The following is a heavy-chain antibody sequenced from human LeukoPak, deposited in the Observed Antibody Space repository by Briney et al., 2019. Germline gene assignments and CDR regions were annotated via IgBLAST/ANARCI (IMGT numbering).Heavy chain of an antibody. J-gene: IGHJ3*02. CDR2: ISWNSGSI. Sequence: GGSLRLSCAASGFTFDDYAMHWVRQAPGKGLEWVSGISWNSGSIGYADSVKGRFTISRDNAKNSLYLQMNSLRAEDTALYYCAKDKGPIVVVSVAFDIWGQETMVTVSS. D-gene: IGHD3-22*01. V-gene: IGHV3-9*01. CDR1: GFTFDDYA. CDR3: AKDKGPIVVVSVAFDI.